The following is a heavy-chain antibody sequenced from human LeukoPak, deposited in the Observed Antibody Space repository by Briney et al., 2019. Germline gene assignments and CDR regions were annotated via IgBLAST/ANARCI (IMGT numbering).Heavy chain of an antibody. Sequence: ASVKVSCKASGYTFTSYGISWVRQAPGQGLEWMGWISAYNGNTNYAQKLQGRVTMTTDSSTSTAYMELRSLRSDDTTVYYCAREEYCSGGSCYPGDYWGQGTLVTVSS. CDR2: ISAYNGNT. CDR1: GYTFTSYG. D-gene: IGHD2-15*01. CDR3: AREEYCSGGSCYPGDY. V-gene: IGHV1-18*01. J-gene: IGHJ4*02.